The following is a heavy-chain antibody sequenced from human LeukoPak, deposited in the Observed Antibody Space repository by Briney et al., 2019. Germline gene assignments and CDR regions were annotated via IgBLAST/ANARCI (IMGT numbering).Heavy chain of an antibody. Sequence: SVKVSCKASGGTFSSHAISWVRQAPGQGLEWMGGIVPFFGTANYAQVFQGRVTITTDESTSTAYMELSSLRSEDTAVYYCARAGGSGWFNPYFDYWGQGTLVTVPS. J-gene: IGHJ4*02. CDR3: ARAGGSGWFNPYFDY. D-gene: IGHD6-19*01. V-gene: IGHV1-69*05. CDR1: GGTFSSHA. CDR2: IVPFFGTA.